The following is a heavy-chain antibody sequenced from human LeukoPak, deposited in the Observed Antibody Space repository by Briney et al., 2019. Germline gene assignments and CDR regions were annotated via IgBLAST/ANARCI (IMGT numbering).Heavy chain of an antibody. Sequence: SETLSLTCAVSGGSISTNYWNWIRQPAGKGLEWIGRIYVTGTTYYNPSLKSRLTMSVAASRNQFFLNLSSVTAADRAVYYCARGGPDLAREYFQYWGQGTLVTVS. D-gene: IGHD3-16*01. J-gene: IGHJ1*01. V-gene: IGHV4-59*10. CDR3: ARGGPDLAREYFQY. CDR2: IYVTGTT. CDR1: GGSISTNY.